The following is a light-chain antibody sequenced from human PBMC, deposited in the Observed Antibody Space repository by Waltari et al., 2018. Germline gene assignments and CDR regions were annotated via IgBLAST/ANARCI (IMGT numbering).Light chain of an antibody. CDR1: QSLIHSDGNTY. J-gene: IGKJ1*01. Sequence: DVVMTQSPLSLPVTLGQPASISCRSRQSLIHSDGNTYLNWFQQSPGQSPRRLIYKVSKRESGVPDRFSGSGSGTDFTLKISRVEAEDVGFYYCMQSTQWPRTFGQGTKVEIK. V-gene: IGKV2-30*02. CDR3: MQSTQWPRT. CDR2: KVS.